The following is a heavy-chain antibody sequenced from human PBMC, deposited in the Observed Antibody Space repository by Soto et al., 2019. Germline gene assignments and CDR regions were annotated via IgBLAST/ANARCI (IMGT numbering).Heavy chain of an antibody. V-gene: IGHV3-30-3*01. CDR2: ISYEGSNK. CDR3: ARDPLYDFWSGYRSYYFDY. J-gene: IGHJ4*02. Sequence: PGGPLRLSCAASGFTFSSSAMHWVRQAPGKGLEWVAVISYEGSNKYDADYVKGRFTISRDNSKNTLYLQMNSLRAEDAAVYYCARDPLYDFWSGYRSYYFDYWGQGTLVTVSS. CDR1: GFTFSSSA. D-gene: IGHD3-3*01.